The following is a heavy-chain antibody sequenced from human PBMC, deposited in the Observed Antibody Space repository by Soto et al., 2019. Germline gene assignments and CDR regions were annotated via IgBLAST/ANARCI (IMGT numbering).Heavy chain of an antibody. V-gene: IGHV3-33*01. J-gene: IGHJ4*02. CDR3: ASCHDYGDYAADY. Sequence: QVPLVESGGGVVQPGRSLRLSCATSGFTFSSYGMHWVRQAPGKGLEWVAVIWYDGSNKYYADSVKGRFTISRDNSKNTLYLQMNSLRAEDTAVYYCASCHDYGDYAADYWGQGTLVTVSS. D-gene: IGHD4-17*01. CDR1: GFTFSSYG. CDR2: IWYDGSNK.